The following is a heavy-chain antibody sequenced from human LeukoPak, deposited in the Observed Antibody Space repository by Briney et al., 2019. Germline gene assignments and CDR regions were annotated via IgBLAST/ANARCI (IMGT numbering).Heavy chain of an antibody. CDR1: GGTFSSYA. CDR2: IIPIFGTA. D-gene: IGHD5-24*01. CDR3: ARDGYNRNPFDY. V-gene: IGHV1-69*13. Sequence: ASVKVPCKASGGTFSSYAISWVRQAPGQGLEWMGGIIPIFGTANYAQKFQGRVTITADESTSTAYMELSSLRSEDTAVYYCARDGYNRNPFDYWGQGTLVTVSS. J-gene: IGHJ4*02.